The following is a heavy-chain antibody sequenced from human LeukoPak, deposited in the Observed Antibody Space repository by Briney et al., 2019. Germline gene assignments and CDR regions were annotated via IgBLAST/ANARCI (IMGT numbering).Heavy chain of an antibody. CDR1: GFTFSSCG. Sequence: GGSLRLSCAASGFTFSSCGFNWVRQAPGKGLEWVSSIGPTGTDRYYADSVRGRFTISRDNAKNSMYLQMDSLRDEDTAVYYCAKNNDMDVWGKGTTVTVSS. V-gene: IGHV3-21*01. D-gene: IGHD1-14*01. CDR2: IGPTGTDR. CDR3: AKNNDMDV. J-gene: IGHJ6*03.